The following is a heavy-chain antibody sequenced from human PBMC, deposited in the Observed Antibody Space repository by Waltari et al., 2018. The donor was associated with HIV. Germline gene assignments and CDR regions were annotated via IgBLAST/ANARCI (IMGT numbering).Heavy chain of an antibody. J-gene: IGHJ4*02. CDR2: VIPVFGTL. CDR1: GGPLTRDS. Sequence: QVQLVQSGAEVKRPGSSGKVSCPATGGPLTRDSVTWVREAPGQGLEWMGGVIPVFGTLNYAQKFKDRLTLIADEAKGTAYMELTNLRSEDTALYYCSTSRQNNSYASDYGAYLLASWGQGTLVTVSS. V-gene: IGHV1-69*12. D-gene: IGHD4-17*01. CDR3: STSRQNNSYASDYGAYLLAS.